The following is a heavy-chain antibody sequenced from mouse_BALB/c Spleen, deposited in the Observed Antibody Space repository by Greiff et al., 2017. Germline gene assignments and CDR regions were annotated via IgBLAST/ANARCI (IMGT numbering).Heavy chain of an antibody. CDR2: ISSGSSTI. D-gene: IGHD2-14*01. Sequence: VQLKESGGGLVQPGGSRKLSCAASGFTFSSFGMHWVRQAPEKGLEWVAYISSGSSTIYYADTVKGRFTISRDNPKNTLFLQMTSLRSEDTAMYYCARRGDYRYDGYCDVWGAGTTVTVSS. CDR3: ARRGDYRYDGYCDV. V-gene: IGHV5-17*02. J-gene: IGHJ1*01. CDR1: GFTFSSFG.